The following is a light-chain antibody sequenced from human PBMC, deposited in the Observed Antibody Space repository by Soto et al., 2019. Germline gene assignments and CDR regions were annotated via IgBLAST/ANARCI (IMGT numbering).Light chain of an antibody. CDR3: QQANSFSIT. CDR2: ATS. V-gene: IGKV1-12*01. J-gene: IGKJ5*01. Sequence: DIPMTQSPSSVSASVGDSVTISCRARQIISRWIAWYQQKPGEAPKLLLYATSTLQSGVPSRFSGSGSGTDFTLSITGLQPEDFATYYCQQANSFSITFGQGTRLEIK. CDR1: QIISRW.